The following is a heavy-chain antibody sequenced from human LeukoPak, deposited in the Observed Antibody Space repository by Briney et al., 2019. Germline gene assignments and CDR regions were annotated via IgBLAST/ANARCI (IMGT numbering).Heavy chain of an antibody. V-gene: IGHV3-53*01. Sequence: GGSLRLSCAASGFTASSNYMSWVRQAPGKGLEWVSLIYFGGSTYYADSVKGRFTISRDNSKNTLYLQMNSLRAEDTAVYYCARPAVAGYNWFDPWGQGTLVTVSS. J-gene: IGHJ5*02. CDR1: GFTASSNY. CDR2: IYFGGST. D-gene: IGHD6-13*01. CDR3: ARPAVAGYNWFDP.